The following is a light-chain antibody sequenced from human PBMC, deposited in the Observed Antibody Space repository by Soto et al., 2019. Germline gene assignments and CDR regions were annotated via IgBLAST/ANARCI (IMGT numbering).Light chain of an antibody. V-gene: IGKV3-15*01. J-gene: IGKJ1*01. CDR3: QQHNNWAPWT. CDR2: GAS. Sequence: EIVMTQSPATLSVFPGERATLSCRASPSVSSNLAWYRQKPGQSPRLLMYGASTRATGIPDRFSGSGSGTEFTLTISSLQSEDFAFYYCQQHNNWAPWTFGQGTKVEIK. CDR1: PSVSSN.